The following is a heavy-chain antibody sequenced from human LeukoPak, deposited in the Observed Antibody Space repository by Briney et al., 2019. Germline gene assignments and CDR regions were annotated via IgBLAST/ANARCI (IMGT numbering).Heavy chain of an antibody. J-gene: IGHJ4*02. V-gene: IGHV3-30*04. D-gene: IGHD5-12*01. CDR1: GFTLSSYA. CDR2: ISFDGTYK. Sequence: PGRSLRLSCAASGFTLSSYAMHWVRQAPGQGLEWMATISFDGTYKYYADSVKGRFTISRDNSKNTQYLQMNNLRAEDTAVYYCAKGGYDNGGGYFDYWGQGILVTVSS. CDR3: AKGGYDNGGGYFDY.